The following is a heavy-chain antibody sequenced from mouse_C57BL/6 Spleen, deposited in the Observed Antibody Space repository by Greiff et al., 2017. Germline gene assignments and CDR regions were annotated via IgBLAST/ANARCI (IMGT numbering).Heavy chain of an antibody. CDR2: ISSGSSTI. Sequence: EVQRVESGGGLVKPGGSLKLSCAASGFTFSDYGMHWVRQAPEKGLEWVAYISSGSSTIYYADTVKGRFTISRDNAKNTLFLQMTSLRSEDTAMYYCARGGYYYGSSYSYFDVWGTGTTVTVSS. V-gene: IGHV5-17*01. CDR1: GFTFSDYG. J-gene: IGHJ1*03. CDR3: ARGGYYYGSSYSYFDV. D-gene: IGHD1-1*01.